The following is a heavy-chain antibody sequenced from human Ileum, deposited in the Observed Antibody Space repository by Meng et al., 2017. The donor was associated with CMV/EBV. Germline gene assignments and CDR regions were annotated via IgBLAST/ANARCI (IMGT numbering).Heavy chain of an antibody. CDR1: GGSFSGYY. D-gene: IGHD3-10*01. Sequence: LTCSVSGGSFSGYYLRWIRHPPGKGLEWIEQINYDGGTNYGPSLRSRLTISTDTAKKHLFLKMNSVTAADTAVYYCARGPFGAAGTHWGQGALVTVSS. CDR2: INYDGGT. CDR3: ARGPFGAAGTH. V-gene: IGHV4-34*01. J-gene: IGHJ1*01.